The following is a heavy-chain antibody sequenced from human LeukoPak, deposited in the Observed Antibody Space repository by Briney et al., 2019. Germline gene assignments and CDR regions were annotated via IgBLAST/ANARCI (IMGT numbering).Heavy chain of an antibody. CDR1: GFTFSDYY. V-gene: IGHV3-11*06. CDR2: ISSSSSYT. CDR3: ARDLKYYFDY. Sequence: GGSLRLSCAASGFTFSDYYMSWIRQAPGKGLEWVSYISSSSSYTNYADSVEGRFTISRDNAKNSLYLQMNSLRAEDTAVYYCARDLKYYFDYWGQGTLVTVSS. J-gene: IGHJ4*02.